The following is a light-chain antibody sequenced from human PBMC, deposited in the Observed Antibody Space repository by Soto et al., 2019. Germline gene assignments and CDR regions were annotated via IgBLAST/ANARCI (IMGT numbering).Light chain of an antibody. V-gene: IGLV2-23*01. CDR1: DSDVGAYDS. J-gene: IGLJ1*01. Sequence: QSVLAQPASVSGSPGQSITISCTGTDSDVGAYDSVSWYQQHPHKAPQLIIYKGTQRPSGVSNQISGSTSGNAASLTISGLQADDEADYFCCSSAPESTYVFGTGTKLTVL. CDR3: CSSAPESTYV. CDR2: KGT.